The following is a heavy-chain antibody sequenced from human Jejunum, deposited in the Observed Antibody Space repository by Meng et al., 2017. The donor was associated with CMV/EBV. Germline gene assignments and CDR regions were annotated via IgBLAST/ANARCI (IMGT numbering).Heavy chain of an antibody. Sequence: ATFNNCAIHWVRLAPGQGLEYMGGTLPIYGTSNYTQKFKGRVTITTDGTTNTAYMELTSLRSDDTAIYYCAIKEQYGSSLWDNWFESWGLGTLVTVSS. V-gene: IGHV1-69*05. CDR1: ATFNNCA. D-gene: IGHD6-6*01. CDR3: AIKEQYGSSLWDNWFES. CDR2: TLPIYGTS. J-gene: IGHJ5*01.